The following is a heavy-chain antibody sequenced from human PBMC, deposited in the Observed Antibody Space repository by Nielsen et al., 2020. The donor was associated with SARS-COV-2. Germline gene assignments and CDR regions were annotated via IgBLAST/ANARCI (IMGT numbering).Heavy chain of an antibody. Sequence: GESLKISCAASGFTFSSYSMNWVRQAPGKGLEWVSYISSSSSTIYYADSVKGRFTISRDNAKNSLYLQMNSLRDEDTAVYYCARGSERDCGGDCYSWVYWGQGTLVTVSS. J-gene: IGHJ4*02. D-gene: IGHD2-21*02. CDR1: GFTFSSYS. CDR2: ISSSSSTI. CDR3: ARGSERDCGGDCYSWVY. V-gene: IGHV3-48*02.